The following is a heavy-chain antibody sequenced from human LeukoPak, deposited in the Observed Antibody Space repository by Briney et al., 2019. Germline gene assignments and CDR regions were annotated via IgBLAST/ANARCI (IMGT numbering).Heavy chain of an antibody. Sequence: GRSLRLSCAASGFTFSSYGMHWVRQAPGKGLEWVAVIWYDGSNKYYADPVKGRFTISRDNPKNTVYLQMNSLRAEDTAVYYCANLVVVFDYWGQGTLVTVSS. CDR2: IWYDGSNK. CDR3: ANLVVVFDY. V-gene: IGHV3-33*06. J-gene: IGHJ4*02. CDR1: GFTFSSYG. D-gene: IGHD2-15*01.